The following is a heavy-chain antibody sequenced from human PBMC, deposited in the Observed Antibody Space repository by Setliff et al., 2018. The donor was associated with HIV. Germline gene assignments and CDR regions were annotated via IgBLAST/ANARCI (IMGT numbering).Heavy chain of an antibody. J-gene: IGHJ4*02. CDR2: IYHTGSS. Sequence: AGTLSLTCDVSGFSIRRRYYWGWIRQSPGKGLEWIGNIYHTGSSYYNPSLNDRATISLDTSKNQFSLKLNSVPAADTAVYYCASDVLDLVISVYGFWGQGIPVTVSS. CDR1: GFSIRRRYY. V-gene: IGHV4-38-2*01. D-gene: IGHD3-22*01. CDR3: ASDVLDLVISVYGF.